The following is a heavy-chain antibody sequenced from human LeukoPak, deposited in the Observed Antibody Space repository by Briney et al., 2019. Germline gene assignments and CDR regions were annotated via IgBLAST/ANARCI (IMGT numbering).Heavy chain of an antibody. D-gene: IGHD3-10*01. CDR2: IYYSGST. Sequence: PSETLSLTCTVSGGSISSYYWSWIRQPPGKGLEWIGYIYYSGSTNYSPSLKSRVTISVDTSKNQFSLKLSSVTAADTAVYYCARVTSKGLPLLITMDSSWFDPWGQGTLVTVSS. J-gene: IGHJ5*02. CDR3: ARVTSKGLPLLITMDSSWFDP. CDR1: GGSISSYY. V-gene: IGHV4-59*01.